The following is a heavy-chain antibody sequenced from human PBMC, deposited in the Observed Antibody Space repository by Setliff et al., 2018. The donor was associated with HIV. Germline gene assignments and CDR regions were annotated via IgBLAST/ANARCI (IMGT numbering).Heavy chain of an antibody. D-gene: IGHD3-3*01. CDR3: ARDATYYNFWSGSYDAFDV. CDR2: IRYDGSEK. V-gene: IGHV3-30*02. Sequence: GGSLRLSCPASGFTFSSYGMHWVRQAPGKGLEWVAFIRYDGSEKYYIESVKGRFTISRDNSKKILYLQMNSLRVEDTAVYYCARDATYYNFWSGSYDAFDVWGPGTMVTVSS. J-gene: IGHJ3*01. CDR1: GFTFSSYG.